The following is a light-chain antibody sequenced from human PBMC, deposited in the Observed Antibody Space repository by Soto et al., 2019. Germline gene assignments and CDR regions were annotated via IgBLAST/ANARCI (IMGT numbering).Light chain of an antibody. CDR2: GTS. Sequence: EIVLTQSPGTLSLSPGERATLSCRASQSVNSRFLVWYQQKVGQAPRVLIYGTSSRATGTPDRFSGSGSGTDFDLAISRLEPEDCAVYYCQQYGSTPPLTFGGGTKVEIK. CDR1: QSVNSRF. CDR3: QQYGSTPPLT. V-gene: IGKV3-20*01. J-gene: IGKJ4*01.